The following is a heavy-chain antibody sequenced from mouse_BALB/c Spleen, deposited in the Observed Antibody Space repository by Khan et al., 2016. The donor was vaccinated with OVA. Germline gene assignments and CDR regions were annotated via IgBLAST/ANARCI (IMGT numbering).Heavy chain of an antibody. CDR2: IAPGSGST. CDR1: GYTFTSYW. J-gene: IGHJ4*01. V-gene: IGHV1S41*01. Sequence: DLVKPGASVKLSCKASGYTFTSYWINWIKQRPGQGLEWIGRIAPGSGSTSYNEMYKGTETLTVDTSSSTAYIQLSSLSSEDSDVYFCARSNYFGSILYAIDYWGQGTSVTVSS. D-gene: IGHD1-1*01. CDR3: ARSNYFGSILYAIDY.